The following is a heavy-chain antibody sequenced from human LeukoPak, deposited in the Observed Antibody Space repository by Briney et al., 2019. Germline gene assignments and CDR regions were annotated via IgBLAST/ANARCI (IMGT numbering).Heavy chain of an antibody. J-gene: IGHJ4*02. CDR1: GGSIGSGSYY. D-gene: IGHD4-23*01. CDR3: ARESLGGKVH. CDR2: IYTSGST. V-gene: IGHV4-61*02. Sequence: SQTLSLTCTVSGGSIGSGSYYWSWIRQPAGKGLEWIGRIYTSGSTNYNPSLKSRVTISVDTSKNQFSLKLSSVTAADTAVYYCARESLGGKVHWGQGTLVTVSS.